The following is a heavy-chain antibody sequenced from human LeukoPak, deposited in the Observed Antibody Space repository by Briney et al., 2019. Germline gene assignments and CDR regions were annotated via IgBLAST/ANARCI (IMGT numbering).Heavy chain of an antibody. CDR1: GFTFSRFA. CDR3: ESRPGDPYYYDW. CDR2: ISSRGGTT. V-gene: IGHV3-23*01. J-gene: IGHJ4*02. Sequence: PGGSLRLSCAASGFTFSRFAMSWVRQAPGKGLQWVSAISSRGGTTYYADSVKGRFTISRDNSKNTLYLQMNSLRAEDTAVYYCESRPGDPYYYDWWGQGTLVTVSS. D-gene: IGHD2-21*01.